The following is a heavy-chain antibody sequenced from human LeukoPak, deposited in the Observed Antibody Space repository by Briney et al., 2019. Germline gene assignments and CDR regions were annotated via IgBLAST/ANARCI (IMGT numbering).Heavy chain of an antibody. CDR3: ARDGRGYDILTGYQYYYYMDV. CDR2: IYHSGST. V-gene: IGHV4-38-2*02. D-gene: IGHD3-9*01. J-gene: IGHJ6*03. Sequence: PSETLSLTCTVSGYSISSGYYWGWIRQPPGKGLEWIGSIYHSGSTYYNPSLKSRVTISVDTSKNQFSLKLSSVTAADTAVYYCARDGRGYDILTGYQYYYYMDVWGKGTTVTVSS. CDR1: GYSISSGYY.